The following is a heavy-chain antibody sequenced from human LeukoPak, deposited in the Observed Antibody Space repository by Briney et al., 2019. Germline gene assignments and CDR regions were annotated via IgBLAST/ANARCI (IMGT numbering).Heavy chain of an antibody. CDR2: ISAHNGAT. Sequence: WASVKVSCKATGHTSSNFDFHWVRQAPGHGLEWKGSISAHNGATQYAQEFQGRVIMTTDFSTTTAFMELKSLKSDDTAMYYCARETLYYYDSSGYYVFDHWGQGTQVTVSS. CDR3: ARETLYYYDSSGYYVFDH. D-gene: IGHD3-22*01. CDR1: GHTSSNFD. J-gene: IGHJ4*02. V-gene: IGHV1-18*04.